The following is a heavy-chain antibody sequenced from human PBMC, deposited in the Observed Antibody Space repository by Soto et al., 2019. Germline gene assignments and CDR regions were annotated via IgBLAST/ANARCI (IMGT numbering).Heavy chain of an antibody. D-gene: IGHD3-3*01. CDR1: GYSFTSYW. CDR2: IYPGDSDT. V-gene: IGHV5-51*01. CDR3: ARLRFLEWYLPSNWFDP. Sequence: RGESLKISCKGSGYSFTSYWIGWVRQMPGKGLEWMGIIYPGDSDTRYSPSFQGQVTISADKSISTAYLQWSSLKASDTAMYYCARLRFLEWYLPSNWFDPWGQGTLVTVSS. J-gene: IGHJ5*02.